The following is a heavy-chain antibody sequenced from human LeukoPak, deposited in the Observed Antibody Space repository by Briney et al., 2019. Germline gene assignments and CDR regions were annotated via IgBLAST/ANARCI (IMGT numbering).Heavy chain of an antibody. Sequence: PGGSLSLSCAASGFTFSSYTMNWVRQAPGKGLEWVSSISSNSYYIYYADSLRGRFTISRDNAKNSLYLQVNSLRAEDTAVYYCAREAGYYHSSNRDAFDIWGQGTMVTVSS. J-gene: IGHJ3*02. CDR3: AREAGYYHSSNRDAFDI. CDR2: ISSNSYYI. D-gene: IGHD3-22*01. V-gene: IGHV3-21*01. CDR1: GFTFSSYT.